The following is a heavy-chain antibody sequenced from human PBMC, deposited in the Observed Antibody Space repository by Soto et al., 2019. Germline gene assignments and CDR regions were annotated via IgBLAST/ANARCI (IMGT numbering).Heavy chain of an antibody. CDR2: INHSGST. V-gene: IGHV4-34*01. J-gene: IGHJ6*02. Sequence: SETLSLTCAVYGGSFSGYYWSWIRQPPGKGLEWIGEINHSGSTNYNPSLKSRVTISVDTSKNQFSLKLSSVTAADTAVYYCVRAQKWLRLAPFYYYYGMDVWGQGTTVTVSS. D-gene: IGHD5-12*01. CDR3: VRAQKWLRLAPFYYYYGMDV. CDR1: GGSFSGYY.